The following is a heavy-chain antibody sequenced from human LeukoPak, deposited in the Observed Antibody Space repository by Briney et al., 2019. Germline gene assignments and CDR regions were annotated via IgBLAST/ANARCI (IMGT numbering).Heavy chain of an antibody. CDR3: ARGQIDLLRNYFDS. J-gene: IGHJ4*02. CDR1: GFIFSNYN. CDR2: IYAGGNS. D-gene: IGHD3-22*01. Sequence: GGSLRLSCVASGFIFSNYNMNWVRQAPGKGLEWLSIIYAGGNSVSADSVKGRFIISRDNSRNTVHLQMNSLRDDDTAVYYCARGQIDLLRNYFDSWGPGTLVAVSS. V-gene: IGHV3-66*01.